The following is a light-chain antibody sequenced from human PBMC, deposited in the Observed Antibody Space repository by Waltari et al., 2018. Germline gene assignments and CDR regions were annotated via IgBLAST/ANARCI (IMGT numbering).Light chain of an antibody. Sequence: QSVLTQPPSTSGTPGQTVTISCSGSTSNIGNNAVNWYHQVPGAATKLLIHTNSRRPSGVPDRISGSKSGTSGSLAISGLQSEDEADYYCSTWDDSLNAAIFGGGTKLTVL. CDR1: TSNIGNNA. CDR2: TNS. CDR3: STWDDSLNAAI. V-gene: IGLV1-44*01. J-gene: IGLJ2*01.